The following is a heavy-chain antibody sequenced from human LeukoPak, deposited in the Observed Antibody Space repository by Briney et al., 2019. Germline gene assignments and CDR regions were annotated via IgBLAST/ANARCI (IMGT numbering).Heavy chain of an antibody. J-gene: IGHJ6*02. CDR1: GFTVSSNH. Sequence: GGSLRLSCAASGFTVSSNHMSWVRQAPGKGLEWVSVIYSGGSTHYADSVKGRFTISRDNSKNTLYLQMNSLRAEDTAVYYCARDRGLDDFWSGYYYYYGMDVWGQGTTVTVSS. V-gene: IGHV3-53*01. CDR3: ARDRGLDDFWSGYYYYYGMDV. CDR2: IYSGGST. D-gene: IGHD3-3*01.